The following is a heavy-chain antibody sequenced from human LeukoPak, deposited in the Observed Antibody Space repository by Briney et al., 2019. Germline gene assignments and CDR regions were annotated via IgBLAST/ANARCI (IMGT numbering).Heavy chain of an antibody. J-gene: IGHJ4*02. V-gene: IGHV4-31*03. D-gene: IGHD3-22*01. CDR2: IHPSGML. CDR3: SRGLDSRKLGY. CDR1: GASFNSDDQY. Sequence: SETLSLTCTVSGASFNSDDQYWNWIRQSPGKSLEWIGSIHPSGMLYNNPSLESRVTMSRDTSKNQFSLNLNSVTAADTAVYFSSRGLDSRKLGYWGQGILVTVSS.